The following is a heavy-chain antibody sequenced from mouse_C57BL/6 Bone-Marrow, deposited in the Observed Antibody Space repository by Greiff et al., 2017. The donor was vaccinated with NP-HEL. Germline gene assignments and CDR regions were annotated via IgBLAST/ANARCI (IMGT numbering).Heavy chain of an antibody. CDR3: ARTTVVATAY. CDR2: INPGSGGT. D-gene: IGHD1-1*01. CDR1: GYAFTNYL. V-gene: IGHV1-54*01. Sequence: VQLQQSGAELVRPGTSVKVSCKASGYAFTNYLIEWVKQRPGQGLEWIGVINPGSGGTNYNEKFKGKATLTADKSSSTAYMQLSSLTSEDSAVYFYARTTVVATAYWGQGTTLTVSS. J-gene: IGHJ2*01.